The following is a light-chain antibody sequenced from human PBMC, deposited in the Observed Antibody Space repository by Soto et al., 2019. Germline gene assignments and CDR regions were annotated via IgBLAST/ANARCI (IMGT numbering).Light chain of an antibody. J-gene: IGKJ1*01. V-gene: IGKV1-5*01. CDR1: QSINTW. CDR2: DAS. CDR3: QQYDTYSRT. Sequence: DIQMTQSPSTLSASVGDRVTVTCRASQSINTWLAWYQQKPGKAPKLLIYDASSLQSGAPSRFTGHGSGTEFTLTISSLQPDDFATYYCQQYDTYSRTFGQGTKVDIK.